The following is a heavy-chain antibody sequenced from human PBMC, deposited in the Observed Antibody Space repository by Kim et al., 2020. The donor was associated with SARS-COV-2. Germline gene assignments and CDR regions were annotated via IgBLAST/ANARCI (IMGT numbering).Heavy chain of an antibody. V-gene: IGHV3-74*01. CDR1: GFTFSSYW. D-gene: IGHD3-3*01. CDR2: INSDGSST. J-gene: IGHJ6*02. Sequence: GGSLRHSCAASGFTFSSYWMHWVRQAPGKGLVWVSRINSDGSSTSYADSVKGRFTISRDNAKNTLYLQMNSLRAEDTAVYYCARESIYYDFWSGYYSDYYYYGMDVWGQGTTVTVSS. CDR3: ARESIYYDFWSGYYSDYYYYGMDV.